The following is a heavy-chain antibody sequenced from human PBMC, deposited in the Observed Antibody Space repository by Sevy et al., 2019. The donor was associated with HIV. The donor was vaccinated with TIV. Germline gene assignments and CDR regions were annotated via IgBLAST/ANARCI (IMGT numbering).Heavy chain of an antibody. D-gene: IGHD4-17*01. Sequence: GGSLRLSCAASGFPFSSYGMHWVRQAPGKGLERVAFIWYDGSNKYYADSVKGRFTVSRDNSKNTLYLQMNSLRGEDTAVYYCAKSRWTTVTAHYFDYWGQGTLVTVSS. J-gene: IGHJ4*02. CDR3: AKSRWTTVTAHYFDY. V-gene: IGHV3-30*02. CDR2: IWYDGSNK. CDR1: GFPFSSYG.